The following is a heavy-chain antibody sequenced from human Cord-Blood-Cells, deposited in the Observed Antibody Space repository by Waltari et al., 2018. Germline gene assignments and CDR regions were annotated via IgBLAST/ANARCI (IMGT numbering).Heavy chain of an antibody. CDR3: ARGPRITIFGVVTPRGFDY. Sequence: QVQLQQWGAGLLKPSETLSLTCAVYGGSLSGYYWSWIRQPPGKGLEWIGEINHSGSTNYNPSLKSRVTISVDTSKNQFSLKLSSVTAADTAVYYCARGPRITIFGVVTPRGFDYWGQGTLVTVSS. J-gene: IGHJ4*02. CDR2: INHSGST. D-gene: IGHD3-3*01. V-gene: IGHV4-34*01. CDR1: GGSLSGYY.